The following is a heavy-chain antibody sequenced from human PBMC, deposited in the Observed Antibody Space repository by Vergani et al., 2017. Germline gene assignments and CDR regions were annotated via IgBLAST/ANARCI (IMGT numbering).Heavy chain of an antibody. CDR1: GFTLSNYD. CDR3: ARGNYYSSGTYVDP. V-gene: IGHV3-30*02. CDR2: IQFDGSNQ. D-gene: IGHD3-10*01. J-gene: IGHJ5*02. Sequence: QVQLVESGGGVVQRGGSLRLSCATSGFTLSNYDMQWIRQGPGKGLEFVAFIQFDGSNQYYADSVKGRFTLSRDFSKNTLYLQMNNLRVEDTAVYYCARGNYYSSGTYVDPWGQGTLVTVSS.